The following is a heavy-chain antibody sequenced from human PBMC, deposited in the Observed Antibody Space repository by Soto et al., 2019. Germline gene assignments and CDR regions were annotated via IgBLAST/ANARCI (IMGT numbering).Heavy chain of an antibody. D-gene: IGHD6-19*01. CDR1: GGTFSSYA. CDR3: ARQMDSSGCEQVFGS. CDR2: SIPIFGTA. V-gene: IGHV1-69*01. Sequence: QVQLVQSGAEVKKPGSSVKVSCKASGGTFSSYAISWVRQAPGQGLEWLGGSIPIFGTANDAQKFQGRVTITAAEPTSTAYIELSSLRSEDTAVYYCARQMDSSGCEQVFGSCGPGTMVTVAA. J-gene: IGHJ4*02.